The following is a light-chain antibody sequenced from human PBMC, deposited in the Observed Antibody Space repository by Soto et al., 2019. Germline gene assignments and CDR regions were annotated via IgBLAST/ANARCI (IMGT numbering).Light chain of an antibody. CDR2: GNS. V-gene: IGLV1-40*01. CDR1: SSNIGAGYD. Sequence: QPVLTQPPSVSGAPGQRVTISCTGSSSNIGAGYDVHWYQQLPGTAPKLLIYGNSNRPSGVPDRFSGSKSGTSASLAIPGLQAEDEADYYCQSYDSSLSGPRVFGTGTKLTVL. CDR3: QSYDSSLSGPRV. J-gene: IGLJ1*01.